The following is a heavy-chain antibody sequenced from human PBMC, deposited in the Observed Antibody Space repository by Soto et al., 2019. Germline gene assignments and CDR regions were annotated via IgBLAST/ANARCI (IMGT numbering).Heavy chain of an antibody. Sequence: SLRLPCRSAGCTRIGYPMSWMRQAPGKGLEWLAYIRTATYGGTTEYGASVRDRFTISRDDAESIASLQMNSLRTEDTALYYCDRAVRLSGDAFDIWGQGTMVTVS. CDR3: DRAVRLSGDAFDI. J-gene: IGHJ3*02. D-gene: IGHD3-10*01. CDR1: GCTRIGYP. CDR2: IRTATYGGTT. V-gene: IGHV3-49*03.